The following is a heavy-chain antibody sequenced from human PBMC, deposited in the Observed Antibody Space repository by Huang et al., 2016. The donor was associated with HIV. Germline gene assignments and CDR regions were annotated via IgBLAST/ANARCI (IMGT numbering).Heavy chain of an antibody. D-gene: IGHD3-22*01. CDR3: ATVEYYDASGPQRGYFDN. CDR1: GGSFRNFA. Sequence: QVQLVQSGAEVKKPGSSVKVSCKASGGSFRNFAIGWVRQAPGQGLEWMGRIIPTLGTANDARNFQNRVTMTADESTNTAYMDLSSLRSEDTAVYYCATVEYYDASGPQRGYFDNWGQGTVVTVSS. J-gene: IGHJ4*02. V-gene: IGHV1-69*11. CDR2: IIPTLGTA.